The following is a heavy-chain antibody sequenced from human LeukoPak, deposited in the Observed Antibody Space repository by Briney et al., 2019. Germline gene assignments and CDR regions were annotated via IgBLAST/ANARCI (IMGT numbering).Heavy chain of an antibody. V-gene: IGHV3-30*02. CDR1: GFTFSSYD. D-gene: IGHD1-26*01. J-gene: IGHJ4*02. Sequence: GGSLRLSCAASGFTFSSYDMHWVRQAPGKGLEWVAFIRYDGSNKYYADSVKGRFTISRDNSKNTLYLQMNSLRAEDTAVYYRAKDRGSGSYYYLDYWGQGTLVTVSS. CDR2: IRYDGSNK. CDR3: AKDRGSGSYYYLDY.